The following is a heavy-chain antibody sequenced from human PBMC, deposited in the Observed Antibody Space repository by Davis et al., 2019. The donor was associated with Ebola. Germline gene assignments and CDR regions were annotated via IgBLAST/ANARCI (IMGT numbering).Heavy chain of an antibody. CDR1: GFTFSSYA. Sequence: GGSLRLSCAASGFTFSSYAMSWVRQAPGKGLEWVSAISGSGGSTYYADSVKGRFTISRDDSKNTAYLQMNSLKTEDTAVYYCTASGYSSSWYSDYWGQGTLVTVSS. CDR3: TASGYSSSWYSDY. CDR2: ISGSGGST. D-gene: IGHD6-13*01. J-gene: IGHJ4*02. V-gene: IGHV3-23*01.